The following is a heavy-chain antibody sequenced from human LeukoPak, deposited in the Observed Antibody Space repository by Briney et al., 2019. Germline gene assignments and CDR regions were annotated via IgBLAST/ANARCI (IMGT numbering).Heavy chain of an antibody. D-gene: IGHD3-22*01. CDR2: IIPILGIA. J-gene: IGHJ4*02. CDR1: GDTLSSYA. V-gene: IGHV1-69*04. CDR3: AIDEVHYYDSSGYYFV. Sequence: ASVTVSCKASGDTLSSYAISWVREAPGQALEWMGRIIPILGIANAAQKFQGRLTITPDKATSTAYMELSSLRSEDTAVYYCAIDEVHYYDSSGYYFVWGQGTLVTVSS.